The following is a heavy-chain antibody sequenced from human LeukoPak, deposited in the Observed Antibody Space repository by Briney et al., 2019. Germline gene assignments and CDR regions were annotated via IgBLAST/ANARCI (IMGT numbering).Heavy chain of an antibody. CDR3: ARVYCTGGSCYTPFYFDY. J-gene: IGHJ4*02. V-gene: IGHV5-51*01. CDR2: IYPGDSDT. Sequence: GESLKISCKASGYSFSTYWIGWVRQMPGKGLEWMGIIYPGDSDTRYSPSFQGQVTTSADKSINTAYLQWSSLKASDTAMYYCARVYCTGGSCYTPFYFDYWGQGILVIVSS. D-gene: IGHD2-15*01. CDR1: GYSFSTYW.